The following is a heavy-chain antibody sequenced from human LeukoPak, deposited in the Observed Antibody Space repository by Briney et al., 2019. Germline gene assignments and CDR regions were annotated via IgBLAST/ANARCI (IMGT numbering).Heavy chain of an antibody. CDR2: IQYDGNKK. Sequence: GGSLRLSCAASGFTFGTYGMHWVRQAPGQGLEWVAFIQYDGNKKYQADSVKGRFTISRDNSKDTLYLQMNSLRAEDTAVYYCATSVGYDSSGSPYFDYWGQGTLVTVSS. D-gene: IGHD3-22*01. CDR3: ATSVGYDSSGSPYFDY. J-gene: IGHJ4*02. V-gene: IGHV3-30*02. CDR1: GFTFGTYG.